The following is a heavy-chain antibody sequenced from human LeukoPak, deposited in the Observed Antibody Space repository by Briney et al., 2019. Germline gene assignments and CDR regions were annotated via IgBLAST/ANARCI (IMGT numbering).Heavy chain of an antibody. CDR1: GFTFTNFA. V-gene: IGHV3-23*01. CDR2: VSGGGEHT. D-gene: IGHD6-13*01. CDR3: ASGPYSSSYFAS. J-gene: IGHJ4*02. Sequence: GGSLRLSCAASGFTFTNFAMKWVRQAPGKGLEWVADVSGGGEHTFYADSVKGRFTISRDNSKDTLHLQMSILRPEDTALYYCASGPYSSSYFASWGQGTMVTVSS.